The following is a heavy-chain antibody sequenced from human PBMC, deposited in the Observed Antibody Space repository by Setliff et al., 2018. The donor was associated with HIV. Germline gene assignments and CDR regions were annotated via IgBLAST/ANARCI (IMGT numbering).Heavy chain of an antibody. D-gene: IGHD1-1*01. CDR1: GFTVSSNY. V-gene: IGHV3-66*02. CDR3: AKDFFTGGFDP. Sequence: PGGSLRLSCAASGFTVSSNYMNWVRQAPGKGLEWVSIIYSGGTTYYADSVKGRFTISRDNSKNTLYLQMNSLRGDDTAVYYCAKDFFTGGFDPWGQGTLVTVSS. J-gene: IGHJ5*02. CDR2: IYSGGTT.